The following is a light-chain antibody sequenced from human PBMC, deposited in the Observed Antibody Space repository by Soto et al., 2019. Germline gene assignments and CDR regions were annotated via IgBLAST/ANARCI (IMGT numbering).Light chain of an antibody. CDR3: QTWGTGIWV. V-gene: IGLV4-69*01. CDR1: SGHSSYA. J-gene: IGLJ3*02. Sequence: QSVLTQSPSASASLGASVKLTCTLSSGHSSYAIAWHQQQQEKGPRYLMKLNSDGSHSKGDGIPDRFSGSSSGAERYLTISSLQSEDEADYYCQTWGTGIWVFGGGTKLTVL. CDR2: LNSDGSH.